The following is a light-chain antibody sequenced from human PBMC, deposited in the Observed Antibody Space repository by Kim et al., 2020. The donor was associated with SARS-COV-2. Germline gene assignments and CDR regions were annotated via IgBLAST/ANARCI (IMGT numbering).Light chain of an antibody. J-gene: IGLJ2*01. CDR2: DNN. CDR1: SSNIGNNY. CDR3: GTWDSSLSAVV. V-gene: IGLV1-51*01. Sequence: GQKVTISCTGSSSNIGNNYVSWYQQHPGTAPKLLMYDNNKRPSGIPDRFSGSKSGTSATLGITGLQTGDEADYYCGTWDSSLSAVVFGGGTKLTVL.